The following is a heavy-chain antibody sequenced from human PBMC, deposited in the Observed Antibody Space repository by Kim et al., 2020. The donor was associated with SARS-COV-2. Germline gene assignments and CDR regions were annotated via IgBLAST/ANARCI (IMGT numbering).Heavy chain of an antibody. CDR2: IYYSGST. CDR1: GGSVSSGSYY. Sequence: SETLSLTCTVSGGSVSSGSYYWSWIRQPPGKGLEWIGYIYYSGSTNYNPSLKSRVTISVDTSKNQFSLKLSSVTAADTAVYYCARERGRGVATILWRDYYYYGMDVWGQGTTVTVSS. CDR3: ARERGRGVATILWRDYYYYGMDV. J-gene: IGHJ6*02. V-gene: IGHV4-61*01. D-gene: IGHD5-12*01.